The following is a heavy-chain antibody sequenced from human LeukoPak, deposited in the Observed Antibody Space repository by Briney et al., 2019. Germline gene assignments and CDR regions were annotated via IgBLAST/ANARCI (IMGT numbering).Heavy chain of an antibody. V-gene: IGHV4-39*07. D-gene: IGHD3-22*01. J-gene: IGHJ5*02. Sequence: MPSETLSLTCTVSGGSISGSSYYWGWIRQPPGKGLEWIGSIYYSGSTYYNPSLKSRVTISVDRSKNQFSLKLSSVTAADTAVYYCARSRITMIVEWFDPWGQGTLVTVSS. CDR2: IYYSGST. CDR3: ARSRITMIVEWFDP. CDR1: GGSISGSSYY.